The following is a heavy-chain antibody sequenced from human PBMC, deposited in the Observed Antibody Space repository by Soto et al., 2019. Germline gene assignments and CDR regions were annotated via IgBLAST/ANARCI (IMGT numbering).Heavy chain of an antibody. D-gene: IGHD2-2*01. CDR1: NESFSVYY. V-gene: IGHV4-34*01. Sequence: SETLSLTCAVYNESFSVYYCSWFRQPPGKCLGWSGEINHSGSTNYNPSLKTRVNMSVDTSKNPFSLKGSSVTAEDTALYYRARDSTRRGNCDMWGPEKMV. CDR3: ARDSTRRGNCDM. J-gene: IGHJ3*02. CDR2: INHSGST.